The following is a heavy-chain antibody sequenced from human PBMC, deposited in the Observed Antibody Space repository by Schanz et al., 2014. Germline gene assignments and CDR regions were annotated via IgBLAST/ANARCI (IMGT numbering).Heavy chain of an antibody. D-gene: IGHD6-19*01. CDR3: ARGVYSSGWYGRDIAHFDY. Sequence: QVQLVQSGAEVRKPGASVKVSCKASGYTFISYGISWVRQAPGQGLEWMGWISAYNGNTNYAQKLQGRVTMTTDTSTSTAYMELRSLRSDDTAVYYCARGVYSSGWYGRDIAHFDYWGQGTLVTVSS. CDR2: ISAYNGNT. J-gene: IGHJ4*02. V-gene: IGHV1-18*01. CDR1: GYTFISYG.